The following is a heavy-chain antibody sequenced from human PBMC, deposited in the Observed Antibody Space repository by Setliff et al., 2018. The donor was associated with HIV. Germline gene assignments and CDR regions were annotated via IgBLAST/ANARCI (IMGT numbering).Heavy chain of an antibody. V-gene: IGHV3-48*02. CDR3: ASFYCDYGC. Sequence: PGGSLRLSCAASGFNFKTYGMTWVRQAPGKGLDWVAHIGSSNHGIHYTASVQGRFTVSRDNANNLLFLQMNSLRDEDTAVYYCASFYCDYGCWGHGTQVTVSS. CDR1: GFNFKTYG. J-gene: IGHJ4*01. CDR2: IGSSNHGI. D-gene: IGHD3-10*01.